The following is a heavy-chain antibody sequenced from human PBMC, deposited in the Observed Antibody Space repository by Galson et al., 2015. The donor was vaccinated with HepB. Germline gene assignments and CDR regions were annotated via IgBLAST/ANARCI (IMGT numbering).Heavy chain of an antibody. CDR3: ARDPSSCTIGACSYFDY. J-gene: IGHJ4*03. D-gene: IGHD1-1*01. Sequence: SVKVSCKASGNSFTNYYMHWVRQAPGQGPEWMGTINPSGSDTTYAQKFQGRVTVTRDTSTSTVYMELSSLRSEDTAIYYCARDPSSCTIGACSYFDYWGQGTLVTVSS. V-gene: IGHV1-46*01. CDR1: GNSFTNYY. CDR2: INPSGSDT.